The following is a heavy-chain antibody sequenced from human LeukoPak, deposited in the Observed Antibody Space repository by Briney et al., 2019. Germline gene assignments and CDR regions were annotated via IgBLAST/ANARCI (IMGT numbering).Heavy chain of an antibody. J-gene: IGHJ2*01. Sequence: SLRLYCAASGFTFSDYHMSLIRPAPGKGLEWVSYIRSSSSDLNYADSVRGRFPISRDDAENSLYLQMNSLRAEHTAVYYCARAIAVSPCYFDLWGRGTLVTVSS. CDR3: ARAIAVSPCYFDL. D-gene: IGHD6-19*01. V-gene: IGHV3-11*03. CDR2: IRSSSSDL. CDR1: GFTFSDYH.